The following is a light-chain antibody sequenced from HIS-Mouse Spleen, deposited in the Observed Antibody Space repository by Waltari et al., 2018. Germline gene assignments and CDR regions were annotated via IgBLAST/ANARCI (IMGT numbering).Light chain of an antibody. J-gene: IGLJ2*01. CDR1: SSNIGSNY. Sequence: QSVLTQPPSASGTPGQRVTISCSGSSSNIGSNYVYWYQQLPGTAPKLLIYRNNQGPSGVTDRFSGSKSGTSASLASSGLRSEDEADYYCAAWDDSLSGVVFGGGTKLTVL. V-gene: IGLV1-47*01. CDR2: RNN. CDR3: AAWDDSLSGVV.